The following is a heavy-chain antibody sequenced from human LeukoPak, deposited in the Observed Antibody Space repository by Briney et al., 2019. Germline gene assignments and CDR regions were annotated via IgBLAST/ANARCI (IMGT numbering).Heavy chain of an antibody. CDR3: ARDRVIAAAGTNSLDY. Sequence: SVKVSCKASGGTFGSYAISWVRQAPGQGLEWMGGIIPIFGTANYAQKFQGRVTITTDESTSTAYMELSSLRSEDTAVYYCARDRVIAAAGTNSLDYWGQGTLVTVSS. CDR1: GGTFGSYA. CDR2: IIPIFGTA. V-gene: IGHV1-69*05. D-gene: IGHD6-13*01. J-gene: IGHJ4*02.